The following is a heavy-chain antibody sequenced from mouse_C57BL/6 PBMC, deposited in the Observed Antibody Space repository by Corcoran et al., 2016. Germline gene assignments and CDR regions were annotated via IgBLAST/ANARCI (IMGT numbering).Heavy chain of an antibody. V-gene: IGHV1-26*01. Sequence: EVQLQQSGPELVKPGASVKISCKASGYTFTDYYMNWVKQSHGKSLEWIGDLNPNNGGTSYNQKFKGKATLTVDKSSSTAYMELRSLTSEDSAVYYWASRYGSSFFAYWGQGTLVTVSA. CDR3: ASRYGSSFFAY. CDR1: GYTFTDYY. CDR2: LNPNNGGT. J-gene: IGHJ3*01. D-gene: IGHD1-1*01.